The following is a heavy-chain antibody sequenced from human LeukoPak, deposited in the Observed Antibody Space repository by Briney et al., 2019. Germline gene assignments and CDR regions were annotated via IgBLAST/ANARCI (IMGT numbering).Heavy chain of an antibody. V-gene: IGHV3-30-3*01. Sequence: GGSLRLSCAASIFTFSSYTMHWVRQAPGKGLEWVALTSYDASKTYYADSVKGRFTIPRDNSKNTLYLQMNSLRTEDTAVYYCATGILSGSRFDYWGQGTLVTVSS. CDR3: ATGILSGSRFDY. CDR2: TSYDASKT. CDR1: IFTFSSYT. D-gene: IGHD1-26*01. J-gene: IGHJ4*02.